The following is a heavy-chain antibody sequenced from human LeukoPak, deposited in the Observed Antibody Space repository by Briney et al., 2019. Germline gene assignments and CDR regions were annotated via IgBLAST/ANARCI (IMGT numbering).Heavy chain of an antibody. D-gene: IGHD5-18*01. J-gene: IGHJ3*02. CDR3: ARDLTAHSYGYIEAFDI. CDR1: GSTFSDYY. CDR2: ISSSGDSI. Sequence: GGSLRLSCAASGSTFSDYYMNWIRQAPGKGLEWVSYISSSGDSIYNAASVKGRFTISRDNAKNSLYLQMNSLRAEDTAVYYCARDLTAHSYGYIEAFDIWGQGTMVTVSS. V-gene: IGHV3-11*04.